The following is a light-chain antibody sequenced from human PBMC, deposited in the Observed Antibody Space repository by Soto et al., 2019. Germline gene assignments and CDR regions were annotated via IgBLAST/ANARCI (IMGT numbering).Light chain of an antibody. CDR2: EVT. Sequence: SALTQPASVSGSPGQSITISCTGISSDIGGYNSVSWYQHHPGKAPKLMISEVTNRPSGVSNRFSGSKSGNTASLTISGLQAEDEADYYCSSYRSSNTLYVFGTGTKVTVL. CDR3: SSYRSSNTLYV. V-gene: IGLV2-14*01. J-gene: IGLJ1*01. CDR1: SSDIGGYNS.